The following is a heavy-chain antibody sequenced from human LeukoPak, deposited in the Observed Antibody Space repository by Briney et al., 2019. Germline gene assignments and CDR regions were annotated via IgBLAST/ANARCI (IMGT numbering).Heavy chain of an antibody. Sequence: PSETLSLTCTVSGGSISSYYWSWIRQPPGKGLEWIGYIYTSGSTNYNPSLKSRVTISVDTSKNQFSLKLSSVTAADTAVYYCARQYSSSWGIYNWFDPWGQGTLVTVSS. J-gene: IGHJ5*02. CDR2: IYTSGST. CDR1: GGSISSYY. D-gene: IGHD6-13*01. V-gene: IGHV4-4*09. CDR3: ARQYSSSWGIYNWFDP.